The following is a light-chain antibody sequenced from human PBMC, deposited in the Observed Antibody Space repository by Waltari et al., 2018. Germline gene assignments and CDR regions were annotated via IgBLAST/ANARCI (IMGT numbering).Light chain of an antibody. CDR3: QKYESLPAT. CDR2: HAS. V-gene: IGKV3-20*01. CDR1: QSIGIY. Sequence: EIVLTQSPGTLSLSPGERATLSCRASQSIGIYLAWYQQKPGQDPRLLMYHASSRATGIPDRFSGSGSGTDFSLTISRLEPEDFAVYYCQKYESLPATFGQGTRLEIK. J-gene: IGKJ5*01.